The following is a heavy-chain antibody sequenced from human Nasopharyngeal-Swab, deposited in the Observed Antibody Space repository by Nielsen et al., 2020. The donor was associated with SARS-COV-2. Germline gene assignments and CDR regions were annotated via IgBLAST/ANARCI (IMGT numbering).Heavy chain of an antibody. CDR3: ARQGPHYYYYGMDV. J-gene: IGHJ6*02. CDR2: IYSGGST. Sequence: GESLKISCAASGFTVSSNYMSWVRQAPGKGPEWVSVIYSGGSTYYADSVKGRFTISRHNSKNTLYLQMNSLRAEDTAVYYCARQGPHYYYYGMDVWGQGTTVTVSS. CDR1: GFTVSSNY. V-gene: IGHV3-53*04.